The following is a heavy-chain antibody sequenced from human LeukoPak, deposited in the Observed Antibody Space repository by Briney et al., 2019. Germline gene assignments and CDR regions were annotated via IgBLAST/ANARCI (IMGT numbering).Heavy chain of an antibody. CDR3: ATGVFGIAAAGGGGTDWFDP. CDR1: GYTLTELS. V-gene: IGHV1-24*01. CDR2: FDPEDGET. J-gene: IGHJ5*02. Sequence: ASVKVSCKVSGYTLTELSMHWVRQAPGKGLEWMGRFDPEDGETIYAQKFQGRVTMTEDTTTDTAYMELRSLRSEDTAVYYCATGVFGIAAAGGGGTDWFDPWGQGTLVTVSS. D-gene: IGHD6-13*01.